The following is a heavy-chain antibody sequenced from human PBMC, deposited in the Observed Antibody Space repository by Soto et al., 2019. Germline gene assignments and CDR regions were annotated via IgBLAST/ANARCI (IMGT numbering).Heavy chain of an antibody. CDR3: ARDKVGTAADF. CDR1: GLTFTNYG. D-gene: IGHD2-15*01. J-gene: IGHJ4*02. Sequence: ASVKVSCKASGLTFTNYGISWVRQAPGQGFEWMGWITGSTGDTNYAQKFQDRLAMTTDTSADTAYMELRSLRGDDTAVYYCARDKVGTAADFLGQGTLVTVSS. CDR2: ITGSTGDT. V-gene: IGHV1-18*01.